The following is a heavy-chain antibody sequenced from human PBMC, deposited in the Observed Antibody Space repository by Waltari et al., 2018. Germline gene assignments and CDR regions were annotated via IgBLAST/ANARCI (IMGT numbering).Heavy chain of an antibody. CDR2: VQASGRT. CDR3: ARDRGRGIYLDS. CDR1: GDSMSSTDW. J-gene: IGHJ4*02. V-gene: IGHV4-4*02. Sequence: QLQLQQSGPGLVKPSESLSLTCAVSGDSMSSTDWWSWVRQSPGKGLEWIGQVQASGRTNYNPSFAGRVTVSIDTYNNKFCLEVPSATAADTAMYYCARDRGRGIYLDSWGQGILVTVSP. D-gene: IGHD2-15*01.